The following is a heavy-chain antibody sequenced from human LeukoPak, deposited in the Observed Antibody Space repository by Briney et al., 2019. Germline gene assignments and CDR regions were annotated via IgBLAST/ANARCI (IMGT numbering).Heavy chain of an antibody. CDR1: GFTVSSNY. D-gene: IGHD4-17*01. CDR3: AVQDPSGYYGDYGY. J-gene: IGHJ4*02. CDR2: IYSGGST. Sequence: GGALRLSCAASGFTVSSNYMSWVRQAPGKGLEWVSVIYSGGSTYYADSVKGRFTISRDNSKNTLYLQMNSLRAEDTAVYYCAVQDPSGYYGDYGYWGQGTLVTVSS. V-gene: IGHV3-53*01.